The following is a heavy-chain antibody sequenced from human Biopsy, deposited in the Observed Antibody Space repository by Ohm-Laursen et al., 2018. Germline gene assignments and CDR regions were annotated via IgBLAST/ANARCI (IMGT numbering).Heavy chain of an antibody. Sequence: PSETLSLTCTVSGGSFTGHYWSWIRQPPGKGLEWIGHISYTGYTSYNASLKSRVTISVDTFRNHFSLRLSSLTAADTAVYYCARGSNDFGGLYFPRWGQGTLLTVSS. CDR2: ISYTGYT. CDR3: ARGSNDFGGLYFPR. J-gene: IGHJ4*02. V-gene: IGHV4-59*11. CDR1: GGSFTGHY. D-gene: IGHD4-23*01.